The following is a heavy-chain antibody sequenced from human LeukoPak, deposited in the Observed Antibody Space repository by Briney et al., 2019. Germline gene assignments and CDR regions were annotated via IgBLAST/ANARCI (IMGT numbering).Heavy chain of an antibody. J-gene: IGHJ2*01. CDR3: AKASAGSTGGYSDWYFDL. V-gene: IGHV3-30*02. D-gene: IGHD2-8*02. CDR1: EFTFSTYG. CDR2: IRYDGSNE. Sequence: GGSLRLSCAASEFTFSTYGMHWVRQAPGKGLEWVAFIRYDGSNEYYADSVKGRFTISRDNSKNTLYLQMNSLRPEDTAVYYCAKASAGSTGGYSDWYFDLWGRGTLLTVSS.